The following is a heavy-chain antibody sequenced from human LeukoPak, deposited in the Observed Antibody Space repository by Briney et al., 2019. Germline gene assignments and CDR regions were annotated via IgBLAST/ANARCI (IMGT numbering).Heavy chain of an antibody. J-gene: IGHJ5*02. CDR2: IYYSGST. V-gene: IGHV4-59*08. D-gene: IGHD3-10*01. CDR3: ARALGWESFYYGSGGSFWFDP. CDR1: GGSISSYY. Sequence: SETLSLTCTVSGGSISSYYWSWIRQPPGKGLEWIGYIYYSGSTNYNPSLQSRVTISLDTSKNQFSLKLTSVTAADTAVYYCARALGWESFYYGSGGSFWFDPWGQGTLVTVSS.